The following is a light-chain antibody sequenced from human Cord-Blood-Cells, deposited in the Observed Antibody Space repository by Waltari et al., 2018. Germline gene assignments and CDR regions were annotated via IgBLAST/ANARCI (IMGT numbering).Light chain of an antibody. CDR1: SSYVGSYNL. V-gene: IGLV2-23*01. Sequence: QSALTQPASVSGSPGQSITLSCTGTSSYVGSYNLAPCYQQHPGKAPKLLIYEGSKRPSGVSNRFSGSKSGNTASLTISGLQAEDEADYYCCSYAGSSTYVFGTGTKVTVL. J-gene: IGLJ1*01. CDR3: CSYAGSSTYV. CDR2: EGS.